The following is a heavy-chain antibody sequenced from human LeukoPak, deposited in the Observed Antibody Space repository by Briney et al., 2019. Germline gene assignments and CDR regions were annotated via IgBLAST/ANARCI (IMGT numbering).Heavy chain of an antibody. CDR1: GYTYTGYY. CDR3: ATRIPLRYFDWLRTRRAFDI. D-gene: IGHD3-9*01. Sequence: ASVKVSCKASGYTYTGYYMHWVRPARCKGVEWMGWINPNSGGTNYAQKFQGRVTMTRDTSISTAYMELSRLRSDDTAVYYCATRIPLRYFDWLRTRRAFDIWGQGTMVTVSS. J-gene: IGHJ3*02. CDR2: INPNSGGT. V-gene: IGHV1-2*02.